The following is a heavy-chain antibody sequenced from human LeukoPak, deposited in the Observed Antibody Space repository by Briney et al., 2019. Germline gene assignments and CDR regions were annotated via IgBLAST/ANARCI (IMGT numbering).Heavy chain of an antibody. D-gene: IGHD3-10*01. CDR1: GYTFTGYY. CDR3: ARDFTAMVRGSKD. Sequence: ASVKVSCKASGYTFTGYYMHWVRQAPGQGLEWMGWINPNSGGTNYAQKFQGRVTMTRDTSISTAYMELSRLRSDDTAVYYCARDFTAMVRGSKDWGQGTLVTVSS. CDR2: INPNSGGT. V-gene: IGHV1-2*02. J-gene: IGHJ4*02.